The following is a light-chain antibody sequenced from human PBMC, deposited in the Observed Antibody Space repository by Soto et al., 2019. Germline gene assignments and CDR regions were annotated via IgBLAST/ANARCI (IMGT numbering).Light chain of an antibody. CDR2: DVS. J-gene: IGKJ1*01. CDR1: QYINTR. V-gene: IGKV3-15*01. Sequence: EIVLKPSPATLSSFPCDRVTLSSRASQYINTRLAWYQHRPGQAPRLLIHDVSIRATGIPARFNGSGSGTEFTLTISSLQSEDFAVYYCQQYGSSPRTFGQGTKVDI. CDR3: QQYGSSPRT.